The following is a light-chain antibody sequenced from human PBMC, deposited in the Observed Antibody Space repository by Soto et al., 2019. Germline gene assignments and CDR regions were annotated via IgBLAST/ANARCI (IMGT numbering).Light chain of an antibody. CDR3: GTWDSSLSAFYV. J-gene: IGLJ1*01. CDR1: SSNIGNNY. CDR2: DNN. V-gene: IGLV1-51*01. Sequence: QSVLTQPPSVSAAPGQKVTISCSGSSSNIGNNYVSWYQQLPGTAPKLLIYDNNKRPSGIPDRFSGSKSGTSATLGITGLQTGDEADYYCGTWDSSLSAFYVFGTGTKVTV.